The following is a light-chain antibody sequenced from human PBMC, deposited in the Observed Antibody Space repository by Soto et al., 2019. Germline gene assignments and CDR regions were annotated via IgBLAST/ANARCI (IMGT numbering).Light chain of an antibody. CDR1: QTVSSN. Sequence: EIVLTQSPGTLSLSPGEGATLSCWAVQTVSSNYLAWYQQRPGQAPRLIIYGASSRATGIPDRFSGSGSGTEFTLTISSLQSEDFAIYYCQQYNNWLMLSFGGGTKVDI. V-gene: IGKV3D-15*01. CDR2: GAS. J-gene: IGKJ4*01. CDR3: QQYNNWLMLS.